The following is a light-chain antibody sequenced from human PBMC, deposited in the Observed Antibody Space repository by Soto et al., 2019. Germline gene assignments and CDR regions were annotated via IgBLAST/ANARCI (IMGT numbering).Light chain of an antibody. V-gene: IGLV2-14*01. CDR3: SSYTSSSTGV. CDR1: SSDVGGYNY. CDR2: AVN. Sequence: QSVLTQPASVSGSPGQSITISCTGTSSDVGGYNYVSWYQQHPGKAPKLVIYAVNYRPSGVSNRFSGSKSGNTASLTISGLQAEDEADYYCSSYTSSSTGVFGTGTKVTVL. J-gene: IGLJ1*01.